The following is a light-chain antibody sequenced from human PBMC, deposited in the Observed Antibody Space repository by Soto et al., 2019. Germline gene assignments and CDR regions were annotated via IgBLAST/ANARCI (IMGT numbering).Light chain of an antibody. V-gene: IGLV6-57*04. Sequence: LTQPHSVSESPGKTVTISCTRSSGSIASNYVQWYHQRPGSAPTTVIYEDNQRPSGVPDRFSGSIDSSSNSASLTISGLKTEDEADYYCQSYDSSNQDVVFGGGTKLTVL. CDR2: EDN. CDR1: SGSIASNY. J-gene: IGLJ2*01. CDR3: QSYDSSNQDVV.